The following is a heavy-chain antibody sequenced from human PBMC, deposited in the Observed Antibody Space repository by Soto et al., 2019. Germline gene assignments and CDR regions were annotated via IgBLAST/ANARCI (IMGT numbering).Heavy chain of an antibody. J-gene: IGHJ5*02. CDR3: AKDIGWGSREFDN. V-gene: IGHV3-23*01. Sequence: EVQLLESGGGLVQPGGSLRLSCAASGFTFSNYAMNWVRQAPGKGLEWVSRSSASGHSPDYADSVKGRFTISRDNSKHTLFVQMNSLRLDDTAVYFCAKDIGWGSREFDNWGQGILVTVSS. CDR2: SSASGHSP. D-gene: IGHD6-13*01. CDR1: GFTFSNYA.